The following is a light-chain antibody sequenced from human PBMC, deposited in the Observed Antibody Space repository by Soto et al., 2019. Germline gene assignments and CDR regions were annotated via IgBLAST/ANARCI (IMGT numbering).Light chain of an antibody. J-gene: IGKJ4*01. V-gene: IGKV2-28*01. CDR1: QILLHSNGYNY. CDR2: LGS. Sequence: DVVMTQSPLSLPVTPGEPASISCRSSQILLHSNGYNYLDWYLQKPGQSPQLLIYLGSNRSSGVPDRFSGSGSGTDFTLKISRVEAEDVGVYYCMKALQTPLTFGGGTKVDIK. CDR3: MKALQTPLT.